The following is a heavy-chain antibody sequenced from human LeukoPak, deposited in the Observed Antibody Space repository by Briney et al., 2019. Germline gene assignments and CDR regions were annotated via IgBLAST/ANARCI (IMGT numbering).Heavy chain of an antibody. V-gene: IGHV1-2*02. Sequence: GASVKVSCKASGYTFTGYYFHWVRQAPGQGLEWMGWINPNSGGTNYAQKFQGRVPMTRDTSSSTVYMELSRLTSDDTAVYYYARDSTMAGPEGIDYWGQGTLVTVSS. CDR1: GYTFTGYY. J-gene: IGHJ4*02. CDR2: INPNSGGT. D-gene: IGHD5-24*01. CDR3: ARDSTMAGPEGIDY.